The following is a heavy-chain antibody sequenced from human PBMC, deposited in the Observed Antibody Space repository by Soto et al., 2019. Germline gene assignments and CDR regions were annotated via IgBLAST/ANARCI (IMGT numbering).Heavy chain of an antibody. J-gene: IGHJ4*02. V-gene: IGHV4-30-4*01. CDR3: ATMGATAGSYYFEY. D-gene: IGHD1-26*01. Sequence: SETLSLTCTVSGGSIGSSVYFWSWIRQAPGKGLEWIGFISYTGSAYYNPSLKSRAAISVDTSKNQFSLKLTSVTAADAAVYYCATMGATAGSYYFEYWGQGALVTVSS. CDR1: GGSIGSSVYF. CDR2: ISYTGSA.